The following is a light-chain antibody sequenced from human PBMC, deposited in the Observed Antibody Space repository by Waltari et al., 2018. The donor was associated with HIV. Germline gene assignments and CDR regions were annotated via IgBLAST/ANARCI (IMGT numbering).Light chain of an antibody. CDR3: QQYNSWPLT. CDR1: QSVSRN. CDR2: GAS. J-gene: IGKJ1*01. V-gene: IGKV3-15*01. Sequence: EIVMTQSPVTLSVSPGERATLSCRASQSVSRNLAWYQQRAGQAPRLLIYGASTRATGIPARFSGSGSGTEFTLTISSLQSKDFAVYYCQQYNSWPLTFGQGTKVEIK.